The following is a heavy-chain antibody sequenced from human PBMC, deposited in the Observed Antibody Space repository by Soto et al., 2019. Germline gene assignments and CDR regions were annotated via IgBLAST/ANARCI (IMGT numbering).Heavy chain of an antibody. CDR2: VNWNGGST. CDR3: ARTYYYDSSAYYVSGIDY. V-gene: IGHV3-20*04. CDR1: GFTFDHHG. J-gene: IGHJ4*02. Sequence: EVQLVESGGGVVRPGGSLRLSCAASGFTFDHHGMSWVRQVPGKGLEWVSGVNWNGGSTGYADSVKGRFTISRDNAKNSXCLQMNSLRAEDTALYYCARTYYYDSSAYYVSGIDYWGQGTLVTVSS. D-gene: IGHD3-22*01.